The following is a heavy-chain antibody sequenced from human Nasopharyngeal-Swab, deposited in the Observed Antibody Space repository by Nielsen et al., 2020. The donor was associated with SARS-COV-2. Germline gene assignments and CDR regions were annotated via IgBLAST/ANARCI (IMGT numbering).Heavy chain of an antibody. CDR1: GFPFSSFW. CDR3: ARGSGPHGSWDY. Sequence: GVLKISCVASGFPFSSFWMHWVRQVPGKGLVWISRISGDGSSTSYADSVKGRLTISRDNAKNTLYLQINTLTGEDTAVYHCARGSGPHGSWDYWGQGTLVTVSS. CDR2: ISGDGSST. V-gene: IGHV3-74*01. D-gene: IGHD1-26*01. J-gene: IGHJ4*02.